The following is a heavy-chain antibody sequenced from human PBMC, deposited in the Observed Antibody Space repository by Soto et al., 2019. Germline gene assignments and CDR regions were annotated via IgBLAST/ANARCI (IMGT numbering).Heavy chain of an antibody. D-gene: IGHD2-15*01. CDR2: IIPIYGTA. V-gene: IGHV1-69*13. CDR3: ARDLGGCSAGSCRYNWFDP. CDR1: GGTFSNYA. J-gene: IGHJ5*02. Sequence: SVKVSCKASGGTFSNYAISWVRRAPGQGLEWMGGIIPIYGTANYAQKFQDRVTITADGSTSTAYMELSSLTSEDTAVYYCARDLGGCSAGSCRYNWFDPWGQGTLVTVS.